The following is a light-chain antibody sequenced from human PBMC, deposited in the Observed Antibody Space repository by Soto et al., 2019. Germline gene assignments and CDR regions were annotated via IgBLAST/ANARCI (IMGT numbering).Light chain of an antibody. CDR1: SSDVGDYNF. V-gene: IGLV2-11*01. J-gene: IGLJ3*02. Sequence: QSALTQPRSVSGSPGQSVTISCTGTSSDVGDYNFVSWYQQHPGKAPKLMIYDVSRRPSGVPNRFSGSKSGNTASLTISGLQAEDEADYYCSSYAGSKVWVLGGGTKLTVL. CDR3: SSYAGSKVWV. CDR2: DVS.